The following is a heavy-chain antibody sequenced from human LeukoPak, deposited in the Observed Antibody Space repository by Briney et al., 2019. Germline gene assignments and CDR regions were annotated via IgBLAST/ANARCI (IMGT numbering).Heavy chain of an antibody. Sequence: SETLSLTCAVYGGSFSGYYWSWIRQPPGKGLEWIGEINHSGSTNYNPSLKSRVTISVDTSKNQFSLKLSSVTAADTAVYYCARGGRSYYPLDYWGQGTLVTVSS. CDR3: ARGGRSYYPLDY. D-gene: IGHD1-26*01. CDR2: INHSGST. V-gene: IGHV4-34*01. J-gene: IGHJ4*02. CDR1: GGSFSGYY.